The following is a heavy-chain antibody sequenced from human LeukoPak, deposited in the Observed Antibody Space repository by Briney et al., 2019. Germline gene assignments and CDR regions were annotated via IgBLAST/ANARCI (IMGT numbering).Heavy chain of an antibody. J-gene: IGHJ4*02. CDR1: GDSISSYY. V-gene: IGHV4-59*01. Sequence: SETLSLTCTVSGDSISSYYWSWIRQPPGKGLEWIGYIYYSGSTNYNPSLKSRVTISVDTSKIQFSLKLNSVTAADTAVYYCARGPPTDYYDSSGFYYVFDYWGQGTLVTVSS. CDR3: ARGPPTDYYDSSGFYYVFDY. D-gene: IGHD3-22*01. CDR2: IYYSGST.